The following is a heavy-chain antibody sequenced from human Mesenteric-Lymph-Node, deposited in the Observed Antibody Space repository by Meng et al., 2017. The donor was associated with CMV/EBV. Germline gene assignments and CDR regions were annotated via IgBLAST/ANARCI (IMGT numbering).Heavy chain of an antibody. J-gene: IGHJ3*01. Sequence: GESLKISCAGSGFNFNDYEINWVRQAPGKGLEWISYISVSGTTKYYADSVKRRFTISRDNAKKSVYLQMNYVRAEDTAVYYCAREFLVVAGSSYDDSGLPPDPFDLWGQGTMVTVSS. D-gene: IGHD3-22*01. V-gene: IGHV3-48*03. CDR3: AREFLVVAGSSYDDSGLPPDPFDL. CDR2: ISVSGTTK. CDR1: GFNFNDYE.